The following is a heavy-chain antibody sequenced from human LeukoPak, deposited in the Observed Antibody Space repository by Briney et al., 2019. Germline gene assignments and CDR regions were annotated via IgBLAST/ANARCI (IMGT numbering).Heavy chain of an antibody. CDR1: GFTFNSYI. CDR2: ISGSGGST. Sequence: GGSLRLSCAASGFTFNSYIMNWVRQAPGKGLEWVSTISGSGGSTYSTDSVKGRFTISRDNSKSTLYLQMNSLRVEDTAIYYCAKGGPQFFDYWGQGTLATVSS. CDR3: AKGGPQFFDY. D-gene: IGHD5-24*01. J-gene: IGHJ4*02. V-gene: IGHV3-23*01.